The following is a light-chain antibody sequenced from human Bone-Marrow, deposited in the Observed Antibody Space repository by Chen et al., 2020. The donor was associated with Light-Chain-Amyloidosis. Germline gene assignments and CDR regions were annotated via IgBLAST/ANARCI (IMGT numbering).Light chain of an antibody. J-gene: IGLJ1*01. Sequence: SALTQPASVSGSPGQSITISCTGTSGDVGTYNYVSWYQQHPGKAPKVMIYAVSDRPSGVSNRFSGSKSGNTASLTISGLQAEDEADYYCSSFTSSSSYVFGPGTKVTVL. CDR1: SGDVGTYNY. V-gene: IGLV2-14*01. CDR2: AVS. CDR3: SSFTSSSSYV.